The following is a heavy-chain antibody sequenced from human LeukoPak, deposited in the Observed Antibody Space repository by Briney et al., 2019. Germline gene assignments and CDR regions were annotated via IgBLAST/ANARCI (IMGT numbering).Heavy chain of an antibody. CDR1: GGSISSYG. D-gene: IGHD1/OR15-1a*01. CDR3: AKQGEIRQDYYMDV. Sequence: SVKLSCKASGGSISSYGISWVRQAPGQGLEWMGRIIPVVGTANYAQSIQDRVTITADTVSNTAYMELTSLTSEDTAVYFCAKQGEIRQDYYMDVWGNGTAVTVSS. J-gene: IGHJ6*03. CDR2: IIPVVGTA. V-gene: IGHV1-69*04.